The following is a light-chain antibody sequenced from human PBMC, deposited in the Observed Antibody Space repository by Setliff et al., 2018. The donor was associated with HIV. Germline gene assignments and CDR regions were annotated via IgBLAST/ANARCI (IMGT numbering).Light chain of an antibody. CDR1: SSDIGAYNY. CDR2: DVT. Sequence: ALTQPASVSGSPGQSITISCTGTSSDIGAYNYVSWYQQYPGKAPKLVIYDVTIRPSGVSNRFSGSKSGNTASLTISGLQAEDEGDYYCYSYTAGTSYVFGGGTKGTVL. CDR3: YSYTAGTSYV. J-gene: IGLJ1*01. V-gene: IGLV2-14*03.